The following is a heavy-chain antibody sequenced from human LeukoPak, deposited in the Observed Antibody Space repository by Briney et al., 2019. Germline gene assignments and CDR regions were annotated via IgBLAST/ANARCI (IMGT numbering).Heavy chain of an antibody. CDR2: IYYSGTT. J-gene: IGHJ4*02. CDR1: GGSISSYY. CDR3: ARHGGSHFLY. D-gene: IGHD1-26*01. V-gene: IGHV4-59*08. Sequence: SETLSLTCTVSGGSISSYYWSWIRQPPGKGLEWIGYIYYSGTTKYNPPLKSRVTISVDTSKNQSSLKLSSVTAADTAVYYCARHGGSHFLYWGQGILVTVSS.